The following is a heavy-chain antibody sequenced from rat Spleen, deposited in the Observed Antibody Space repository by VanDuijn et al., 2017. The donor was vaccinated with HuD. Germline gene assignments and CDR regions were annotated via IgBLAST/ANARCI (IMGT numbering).Heavy chain of an antibody. D-gene: IGHD4-1*01. CDR3: TGWFAY. J-gene: IGHJ3*01. CDR1: GFSLTSNG. Sequence: QVQLKESGPGLVQPSQTLSLTCTVSGFSLTSNGVSWVRQPPGKGLEWIAAISSGGSTYYNSALKSRLSISRDTSKSQVFLKMNSLQTEDTAMYFCTGWFAYWGQGTLVTVSS. V-gene: IGHV2S12*01. CDR2: ISSGGST.